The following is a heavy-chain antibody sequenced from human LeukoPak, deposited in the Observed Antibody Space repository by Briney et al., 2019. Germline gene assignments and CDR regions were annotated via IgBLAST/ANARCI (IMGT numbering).Heavy chain of an antibody. CDR2: ISGSGGST. V-gene: IGHV3-23*01. CDR1: GFTFSSYA. CDR3: AKECGLLWFGESDDYFDY. D-gene: IGHD3-10*01. Sequence: GGSLRLSCAASGFTFSSYAMSWVRQAPGKGLEWVSAISGSGGSTYYADSVKGRFTISRDNSKNTLYLQMNSLRAEDTAVCYCAKECGLLWFGESDDYFDYWGQGTLVTVSS. J-gene: IGHJ4*02.